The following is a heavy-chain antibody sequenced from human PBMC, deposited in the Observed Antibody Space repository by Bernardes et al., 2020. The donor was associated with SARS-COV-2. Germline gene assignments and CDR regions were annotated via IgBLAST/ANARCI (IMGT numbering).Heavy chain of an antibody. CDR3: ARDQGYSYGWTWIH. Sequence: GGSLRLSCAASGFTFSSYSMNWVRQAPGKGLEWVSPISSSSSYIYYADSVKGRFTISRDNAKNSLYLQMNSLRAEDTAVYYCARDQGYSYGWTWIHWGQGTLVTVSS. CDR2: ISSSSSYI. V-gene: IGHV3-21*01. CDR1: GFTFSSYS. J-gene: IGHJ4*02. D-gene: IGHD5-18*01.